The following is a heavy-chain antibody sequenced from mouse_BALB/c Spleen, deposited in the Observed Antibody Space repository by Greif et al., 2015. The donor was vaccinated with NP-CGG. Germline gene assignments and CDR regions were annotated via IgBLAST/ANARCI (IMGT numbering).Heavy chain of an antibody. V-gene: IGHV7-3*02. CDR1: GFTFTDYY. J-gene: IGHJ4*01. Sequence: EVKLMESGGGLVQPGGSLRLSCATSGFTFTDYYMSWVRQPPGKALEWLGFIRNKANGYTTEYSASVKGRFTISRDNSQSILYLQMNTLRAEDSATYYCARRDNYEAMDYWGQGTSVTVSS. CDR2: IRNKANGYTT. CDR3: ARRDNYEAMDY. D-gene: IGHD1-3*01.